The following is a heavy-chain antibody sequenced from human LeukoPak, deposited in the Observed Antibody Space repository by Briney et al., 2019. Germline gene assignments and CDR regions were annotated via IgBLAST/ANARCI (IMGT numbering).Heavy chain of an antibody. CDR2: IYYSGSI. CDR1: GDSITNHY. J-gene: IGHJ3*02. D-gene: IGHD1-26*01. V-gene: IGHV4-59*11. Sequence: SETLSLTCIVSGDSITNHYWSLIRRPPGKGLEWIGYIYYSGSINYNPSLKSRVTISVDTSRNQFSMKLNSVTAADTAVYYCAGIVGAVDAFDIWGQGTMVTVSS. CDR3: AGIVGAVDAFDI.